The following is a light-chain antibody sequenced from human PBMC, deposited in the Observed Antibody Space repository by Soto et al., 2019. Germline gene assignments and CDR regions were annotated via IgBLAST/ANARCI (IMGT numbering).Light chain of an antibody. J-gene: IGKJ1*01. CDR1: QSISSW. CDR2: KAS. Sequence: DIPMTQSPSTLSASVGDRVTINCRASQSISSWLAWYQQKPGKAPKLLIYKASSLESGVPSRFSGSGSGTEFTLTISSLQPDDFATYYCQQYISYSWTFGQGTKVEIK. V-gene: IGKV1-5*03. CDR3: QQYISYSWT.